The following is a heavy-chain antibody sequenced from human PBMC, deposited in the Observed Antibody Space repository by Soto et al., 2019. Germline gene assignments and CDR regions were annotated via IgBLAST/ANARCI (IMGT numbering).Heavy chain of an antibody. J-gene: IGHJ5*02. V-gene: IGHV3-23*01. Sequence: DVQLLESGGGLVQPGGSVRLSCAASGFTFSSYAMSWVRQAPGKGLEWVSAISGNGADTSYADSVRGRFTISRDNSKDTLFLQMNSLRGEDTAVYYCARGFNRPGTNFFDPWGQGILVTVSS. CDR2: ISGNGADT. CDR3: ARGFNRPGTNFFDP. D-gene: IGHD1-1*01. CDR1: GFTFSSYA.